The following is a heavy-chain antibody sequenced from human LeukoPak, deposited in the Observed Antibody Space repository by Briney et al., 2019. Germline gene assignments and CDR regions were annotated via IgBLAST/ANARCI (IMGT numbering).Heavy chain of an antibody. CDR1: GFTFSSYW. CDR3: ARARGYGDYVNWFDP. V-gene: IGHV3-74*01. Sequence: GGSLRLSCAASGFTFSSYWMHWVRQTPGKGLVWVSRINSDGSTTSYADSVKGRFTISRDNAKNTLYLQMSSLRAEDTAVYYCARARGYGDYVNWFDPWSQGTLVTVSS. D-gene: IGHD4-17*01. J-gene: IGHJ5*02. CDR2: INSDGSTT.